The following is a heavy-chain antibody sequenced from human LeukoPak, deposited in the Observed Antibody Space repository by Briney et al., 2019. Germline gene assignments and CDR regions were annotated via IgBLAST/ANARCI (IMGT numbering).Heavy chain of an antibody. CDR2: INQDGSEK. J-gene: IGHJ4*02. CDR1: GFTFSNYW. Sequence: GGSLRLSCAASGFTFSNYWMTWVRQAPGKGLEWVANINQDGSEKYYVDSVKGRFTISRDNAKNSLYLQMNSLRAEDTAVYYCARELDYGDYWGQGTLVTVSS. CDR3: ARELDYGDY. V-gene: IGHV3-7*01.